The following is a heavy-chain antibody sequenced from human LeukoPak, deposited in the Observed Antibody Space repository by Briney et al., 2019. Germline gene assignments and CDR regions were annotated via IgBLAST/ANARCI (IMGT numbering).Heavy chain of an antibody. CDR2: IYYSGST. Sequence: SETLSLTCTVSGGSISSYYWSWIRQPPGKGLEWIGNIYYSGSTNYNPSLKSRVTISVDTSKNQFSLKLSSVTAADTALYYCARQRWLVHNWFDPWGQGTLVTVSS. CDR1: GGSISSYY. CDR3: ARQRWLVHNWFDP. V-gene: IGHV4-59*08. D-gene: IGHD6-19*01. J-gene: IGHJ5*02.